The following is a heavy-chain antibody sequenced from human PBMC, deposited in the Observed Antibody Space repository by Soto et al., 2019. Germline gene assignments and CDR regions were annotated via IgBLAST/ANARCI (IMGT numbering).Heavy chain of an antibody. D-gene: IGHD4-17*01. CDR3: ARGLSEMTTVTTFDY. CDR2: INHSGST. V-gene: IGHV4-34*01. CDR1: GGSFSGYY. Sequence: SETLSLTCAVYGGSFSGYYWSWIRQPPGKGLEWIGEINHSGSTNYNPSLKSRVTISVDTSKNQFSLKLSSVTAADTAVYYCARGLSEMTTVTTFDYWGQGTLVTVSS. J-gene: IGHJ4*02.